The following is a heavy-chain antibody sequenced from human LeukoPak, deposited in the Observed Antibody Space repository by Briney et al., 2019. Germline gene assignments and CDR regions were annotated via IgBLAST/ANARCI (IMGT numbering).Heavy chain of an antibody. J-gene: IGHJ6*02. CDR1: GYTFTGYY. V-gene: IGHV1-2*04. Sequence: SVKVSCKASGYTFTGYYMHWVRPAPGQGLEWMGWINPNSGGTNYAQKFQGWVTMTRDSSISTAYMELSRLRSDDTAVYYCARDSSYSSGWYVTSYYGMDVWGQGTTVTVSS. D-gene: IGHD6-19*01. CDR2: INPNSGGT. CDR3: ARDSSYSSGWYVTSYYGMDV.